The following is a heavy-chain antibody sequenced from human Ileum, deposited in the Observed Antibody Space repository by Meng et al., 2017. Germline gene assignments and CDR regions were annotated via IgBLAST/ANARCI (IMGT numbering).Heavy chain of an antibody. CDR1: GGSVSTGSHY. J-gene: IGHJ4*02. D-gene: IGHD2-15*01. CDR3: ATDSGGSFAH. Sequence: SETLSLTCTVPGGSVSTGSHYGTWIRQPPGKGLGWIGYIYYTGNINYNPSLKSRVTISVDTSNNQFSLKLSSVTAADTAVYYCATDSGGSFAHWGQGTLVTVSS. CDR2: IYYTGNI. V-gene: IGHV4-61*01.